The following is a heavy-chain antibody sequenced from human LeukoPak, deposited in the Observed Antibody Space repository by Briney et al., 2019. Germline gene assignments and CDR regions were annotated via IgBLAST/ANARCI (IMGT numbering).Heavy chain of an antibody. CDR1: GFTFSSYA. V-gene: IGHV3-23*01. Sequence: LAGGSLRLSCAASGFTFSSYAMSWVRQAPGKGLEWVSAISGSGGSTYYADSVKGRFTISRDNSKNTLYLQMNSLRAEDTAVYYCVKSRGQLVHDYWGQGTLVTVSS. D-gene: IGHD6-6*01. CDR2: ISGSGGST. J-gene: IGHJ4*02. CDR3: VKSRGQLVHDY.